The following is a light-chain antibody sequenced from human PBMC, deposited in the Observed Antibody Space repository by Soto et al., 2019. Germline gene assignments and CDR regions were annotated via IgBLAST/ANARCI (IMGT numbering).Light chain of an antibody. CDR3: HQYGSSPYT. V-gene: IGKV3-20*01. J-gene: IGKJ2*01. CDR1: QSVSSFY. CDR2: GAS. Sequence: EIVLTQSPGTLSLSPGERATLSCRASQSVSSFYLAWYQQKPGQAPRLLTYGASSRATGVPDRFSGTGSGTDFTLTISRLEPEDFAVYYCHQYGSSPYTFGQGTKLEIK.